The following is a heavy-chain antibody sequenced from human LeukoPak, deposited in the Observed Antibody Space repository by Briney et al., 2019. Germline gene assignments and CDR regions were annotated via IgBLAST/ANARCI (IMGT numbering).Heavy chain of an antibody. CDR2: ISWDGGST. J-gene: IGHJ4*02. Sequence: PGGSLRLSCAASGFTFDDYAMHWVRQAPGKGLEWVSLISWDGGSTYYAYSVKGRFTISRDNSKNSLYLQMNSLRAEDTALYYCAKDSKHTLDYWGQGTLVTVSS. V-gene: IGHV3-43D*03. CDR3: AKDSKHTLDY. CDR1: GFTFDDYA. D-gene: IGHD2-21*01.